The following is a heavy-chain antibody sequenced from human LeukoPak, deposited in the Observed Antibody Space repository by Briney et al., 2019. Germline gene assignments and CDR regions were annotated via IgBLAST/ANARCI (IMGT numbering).Heavy chain of an antibody. J-gene: IGHJ3*02. CDR3: ARTSKRWLQFGAFDI. V-gene: IGHV1-18*01. D-gene: IGHD5-12*01. CDR1: GYTFTSYG. CDR2: ISAYNGNT. Sequence: ASVKVSCKASGYTFTSYGISWLRQAPGQGLEWMGWISAYNGNTNYAQKLQGRVTMTTDTSTSTAYMELRSLRSDDTAVYYCARTSKRWLQFGAFDIWGQGTMVTVSS.